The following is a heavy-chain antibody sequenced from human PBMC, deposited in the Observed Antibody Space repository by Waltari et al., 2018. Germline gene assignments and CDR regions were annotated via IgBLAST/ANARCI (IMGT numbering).Heavy chain of an antibody. CDR2: IYTSGST. J-gene: IGHJ4*02. CDR1: GVSTSSYH. Sequence: QVQLQESVPVMVKPSETLSLTCTVFGVSTSSYHRRRPRQPAGKGLEWIGRIYTSGSTNYNPSLKSRVTMSVDTSKNQFSLKLSSVTAADTAVYYCARARGGLAVDYWGQGTLVTVSS. D-gene: IGHD3-16*01. CDR3: ARARGGLAVDY. V-gene: IGHV4-4*07.